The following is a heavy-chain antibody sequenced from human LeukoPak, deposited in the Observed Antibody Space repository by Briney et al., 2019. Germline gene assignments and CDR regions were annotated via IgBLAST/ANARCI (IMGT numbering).Heavy chain of an antibody. V-gene: IGHV1-8*01. CDR1: GYTFTSYD. D-gene: IGHD4-17*01. J-gene: IGHJ4*02. CDR3: ASRAGGYGDSVDY. Sequence: ASVKVSCKASGYTFTSYDINWVRQATGQGLEWMGWMNPNSGNTGYAQKFQGRVTMIRNTSISTAYMELSSLRSEDTAVYYCASRAGGYGDSVDYWGQGTLVTVSS. CDR2: MNPNSGNT.